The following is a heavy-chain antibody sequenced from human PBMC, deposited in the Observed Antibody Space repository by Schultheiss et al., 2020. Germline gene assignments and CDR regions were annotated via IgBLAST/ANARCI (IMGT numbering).Heavy chain of an antibody. CDR3: ARYYYGMDV. CDR1: GYTFTSYY. CDR2: MNPNSGNT. Sequence: ASVKVSCKASGYTFTSYYMHWVRQAPGQGLEWMGWMNPNSGNTGYAQKFQGRVTMTRNTSISTAYMELSSLRSEDTAVYYCARYYYGMDVWGQGTTVTVSS. J-gene: IGHJ6*02. V-gene: IGHV1-8*02.